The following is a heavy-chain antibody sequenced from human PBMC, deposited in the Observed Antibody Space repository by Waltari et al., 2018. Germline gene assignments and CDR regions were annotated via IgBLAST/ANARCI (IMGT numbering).Heavy chain of an antibody. CDR3: ATGSTARGYYGMDV. V-gene: IGHV3-7*01. CDR2: IKPDEREE. D-gene: IGHD3-10*01. CDR1: GFTLGGSW. Sequence: EMQLVASGGGLVQPGGSLRLSCAPSGFTLGGSWMSWVRQDPGKGMERVANIKPDEREEYYVDSVKVRSTISKDNAKNSLSLQMNSLRAEDTAVYYCATGSTARGYYGMDVWGQGTTVTVSS. J-gene: IGHJ6*02.